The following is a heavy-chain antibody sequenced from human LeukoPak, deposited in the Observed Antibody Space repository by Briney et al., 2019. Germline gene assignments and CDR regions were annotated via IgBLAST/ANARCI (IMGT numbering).Heavy chain of an antibody. CDR3: ARVHYCSSTSREDAFDI. J-gene: IGHJ3*02. CDR1: GYTFTGYY. CDR2: INPNSGGT. Sequence: ASVKVSCKASGYTFTGYYMHWVRQAPGQGLEWMGWINPNSGGTNYAQKFQGRVTMTRDTSISTAYMELSRLRSDDTAVYYCARVHYCSSTSREDAFDIWGQGTMVTVST. V-gene: IGHV1-2*02. D-gene: IGHD2-2*01.